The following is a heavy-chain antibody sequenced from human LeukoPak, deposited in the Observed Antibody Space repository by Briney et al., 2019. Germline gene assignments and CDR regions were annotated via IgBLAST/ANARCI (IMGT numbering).Heavy chain of an antibody. Sequence: GGSVRLSCAASGFSFSKYGLHWVRHAPGKGLQEVAMLWYDGSQRYYVDSVKGRFTISRDSSKNTMFLQMNSLTDEDTAVYCCVIENLGSGGPGSGSSAFDMWGQGTVVSVSS. D-gene: IGHD2-15*01. CDR3: VIENLGSGGPGSGSSAFDM. CDR2: LWYDGSQR. J-gene: IGHJ3*02. V-gene: IGHV3-30*02. CDR1: GFSFSKYG.